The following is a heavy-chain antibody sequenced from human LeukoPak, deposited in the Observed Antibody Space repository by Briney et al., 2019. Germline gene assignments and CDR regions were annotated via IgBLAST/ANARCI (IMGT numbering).Heavy chain of an antibody. D-gene: IGHD3-22*01. Sequence: ASETLSLTCTVSGGSISSYYWSWIRQPPGKGLEWIGYIYYSGSTNYNPSLKSRVTISVDTSKNQFSLKLSSVTAADTAVYYCARVPSAYYYDSSGYRDAFDIWGQGTMVTVSS. J-gene: IGHJ3*02. V-gene: IGHV4-59*01. CDR1: GGSISSYY. CDR3: ARVPSAYYYDSSGYRDAFDI. CDR2: IYYSGST.